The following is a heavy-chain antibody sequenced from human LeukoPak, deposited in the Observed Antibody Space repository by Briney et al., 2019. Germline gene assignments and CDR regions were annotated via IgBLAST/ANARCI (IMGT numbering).Heavy chain of an antibody. J-gene: IGHJ4*02. CDR2: IYTSGST. Sequence: PSETLSLTCTVSGGSISSGSYYWSWIRQPAGKGLEWIGRIYTSGSTNYNPSLKSRVTISVDTSKNQFSLKLSSVTAADTAVYYCAREVYGTFDYWGQGTLVTVSS. V-gene: IGHV4-61*02. D-gene: IGHD5/OR15-5a*01. CDR3: AREVYGTFDY. CDR1: GGSISSGSYY.